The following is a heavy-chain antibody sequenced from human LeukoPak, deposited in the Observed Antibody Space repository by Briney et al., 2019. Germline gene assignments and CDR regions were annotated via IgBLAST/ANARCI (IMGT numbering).Heavy chain of an antibody. D-gene: IGHD1-26*01. V-gene: IGHV3-7*01. CDR1: GFTFSSYW. J-gene: IGHJ4*02. Sequence: GGSLRLSCAASGFTFSSYWMSWVRQAPGKGLEWVANIKQDGSEKYYVDSVKGRFTISRDNAKNSLYLQMNSLRAEDTAVYYCASNSGSYYLYYFDYWGQGTLVTVSS. CDR2: IKQDGSEK. CDR3: ASNSGSYYLYYFDY.